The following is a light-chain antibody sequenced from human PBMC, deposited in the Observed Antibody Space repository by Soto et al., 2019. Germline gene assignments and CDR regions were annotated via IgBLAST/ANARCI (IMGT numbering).Light chain of an antibody. Sequence: EIVLTQSPGTLSLSPGERATLSCRASQSVSSSYLAWYQQKPSQAPRLLIYGASSRATGIPDRFSASGSGTDFTLTISRLEPEDFAVYYCQQYGSSPLTFGPGTKVDIK. V-gene: IGKV3-20*01. J-gene: IGKJ3*01. CDR2: GAS. CDR1: QSVSSSY. CDR3: QQYGSSPLT.